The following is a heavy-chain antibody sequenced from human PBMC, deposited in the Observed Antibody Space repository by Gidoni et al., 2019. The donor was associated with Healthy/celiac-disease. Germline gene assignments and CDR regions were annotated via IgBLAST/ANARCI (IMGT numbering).Heavy chain of an antibody. CDR2: IYTRWSP. CDR3: ARDGISSSFDY. V-gene: IGHV4-61*02. J-gene: IGHJ4*02. CDR1: GCSISSGSYY. Sequence: QVQLQESGPGLVKPSQTLSLTCTVSGCSISSGSYYWRWIRQPAGKGLEWIGRIYTRWSPNYNPSLKSRVTISVDTSKNQFSLKLSSVTAADTAVYYCARDGISSSFDYWGQGTLVTVSS. D-gene: IGHD2-2*01.